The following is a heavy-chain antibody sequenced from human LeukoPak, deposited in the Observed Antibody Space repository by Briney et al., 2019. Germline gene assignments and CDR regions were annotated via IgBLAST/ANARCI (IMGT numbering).Heavy chain of an antibody. CDR1: GGSISSYY. Sequence: SETLSLTCTVSGGSISSYYWSWIRQPPGKGLEWIGYIYYSGSTNYNPSLKSRVTISVDTSKNQFSLKLSSVTAADTALYYCAGRTRYYYYYGMDVWGQGTTVTVSS. V-gene: IGHV4-59*01. CDR2: IYYSGST. J-gene: IGHJ6*02. CDR3: AGRTRYYYYYGMDV. D-gene: IGHD1-14*01.